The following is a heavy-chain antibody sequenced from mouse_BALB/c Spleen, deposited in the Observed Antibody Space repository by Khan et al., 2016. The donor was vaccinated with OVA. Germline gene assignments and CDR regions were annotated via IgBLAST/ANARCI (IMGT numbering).Heavy chain of an antibody. CDR1: GYTFTSYW. V-gene: IGHV1-5*01. J-gene: IGHJ3*01. Sequence: EVQLQQSGTVLARPGASVKMSCKASGYTFTSYWMHWVKQRPGKGLEWIGDIYPGNTDTNYNQKFKGKAKLTAVTSTSTAYKELSSLAKEDSAVYYCTRRNWDVAWFAYWGQGTLVTVSA. D-gene: IGHD4-1*01. CDR3: TRRNWDVAWFAY. CDR2: IYPGNTDT.